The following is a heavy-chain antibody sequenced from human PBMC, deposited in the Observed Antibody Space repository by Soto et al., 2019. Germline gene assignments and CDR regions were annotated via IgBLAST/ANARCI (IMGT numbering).Heavy chain of an antibody. CDR3: ASGQLGTRWAFDI. J-gene: IGHJ3*02. Sequence: SETLSLTCAVYGGSFSGYYWSWIRQPPGKGLEWIGEINHSGSTNYNPSLKSRVTISVDTSKNQFSLKLSSVTAADTAVYYCASGQLGTRWAFDIWGQGTMVTVSS. D-gene: IGHD7-27*01. CDR1: GGSFSGYY. V-gene: IGHV4-34*01. CDR2: INHSGST.